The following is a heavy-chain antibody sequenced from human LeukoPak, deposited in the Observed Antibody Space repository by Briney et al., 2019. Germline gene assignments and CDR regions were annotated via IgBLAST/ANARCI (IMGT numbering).Heavy chain of an antibody. V-gene: IGHV4-39*07. CDR3: ARGDSSGYYRHFDY. D-gene: IGHD3-22*01. CDR2: IYDSGST. J-gene: IGHJ4*02. CDR1: GGSIRSSYYY. Sequence: PSETLSLTCTVSGGSIRSSYYYWGWIRQPPGKGLEWIGSIYDSGSTYYNPSLKSRVTISVDTSKNQFSLKLSSVTAADTAVYYCARGDSSGYYRHFDYWGQGTLVTVSS.